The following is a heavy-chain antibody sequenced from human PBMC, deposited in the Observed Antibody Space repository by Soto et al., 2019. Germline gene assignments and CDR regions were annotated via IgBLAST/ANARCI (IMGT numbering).Heavy chain of an antibody. D-gene: IGHD4-17*01. CDR3: ARARNFGDYFDF. J-gene: IGHJ4*02. CDR1: GYTFSSCG. CDR2: ISGYNGNT. Sequence: GASVKVSCKASGYTFSSCGISWVRQAPGQGLEWMGWISGYNGNTNYEQKLQGRVTMTTDTSTSTAYMELRSLRSDDAAVYYCARARNFGDYFDFWGQGTLVTVAS. V-gene: IGHV1-18*01.